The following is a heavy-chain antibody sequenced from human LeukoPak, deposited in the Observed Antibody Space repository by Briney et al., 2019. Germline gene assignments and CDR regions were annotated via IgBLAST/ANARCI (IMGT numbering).Heavy chain of an antibody. CDR1: GGSISRHH. CDR2: LHHTGST. D-gene: IGHD4-17*01. CDR3: ARGVTTHYSLFESDGLFVGPLDS. Sequence: SETLSLTCSASGGSISRHHWNWIRQAPGKGLEWVGFLHHTGSTDYNPSLKNRVTISGDTSKNQVSLILISVTAADTAVYYCARGVTTHYSLFESDGLFVGPLDSWGQGTLVTVSS. J-gene: IGHJ4*02. V-gene: IGHV4-59*11.